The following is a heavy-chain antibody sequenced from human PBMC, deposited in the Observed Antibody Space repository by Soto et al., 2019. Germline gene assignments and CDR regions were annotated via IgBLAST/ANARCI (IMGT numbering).Heavy chain of an antibody. D-gene: IGHD3-16*01. V-gene: IGHV1-69*08. CDR3: ARGLGGRMDD. CDR1: GTIFSSYT. Sequence: QVQLVQSGDEVKKPGSSVRVSCKASGTIFSSYTISWVRQAPGQGLEWMGRIIPILGETNSAQKFQGRVTLTADKSTNTAYMELNSLRLEDTALYYCARGLGGRMDDWGQGTTVTVSS. J-gene: IGHJ6*02. CDR2: IIPILGET.